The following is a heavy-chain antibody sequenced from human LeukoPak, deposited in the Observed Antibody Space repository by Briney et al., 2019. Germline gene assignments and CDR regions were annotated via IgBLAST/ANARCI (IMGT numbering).Heavy chain of an antibody. Sequence: GGSLRLSCAASGFTFSSYGMHWVRQAPGKGLEWVAVIGRDGTTRYYADSVKGRFTISRDNSKNTLYLQMNSLRAEDTAVYYCAKIVVRGVFDYWGQGTLVTVSS. D-gene: IGHD3-10*01. CDR2: IGRDGTTR. J-gene: IGHJ4*02. CDR3: AKIVVRGVFDY. V-gene: IGHV3-30*18. CDR1: GFTFSSYG.